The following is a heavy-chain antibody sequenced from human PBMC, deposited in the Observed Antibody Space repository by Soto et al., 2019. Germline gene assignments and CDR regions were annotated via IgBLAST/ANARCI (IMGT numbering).Heavy chain of an antibody. CDR2: IYYSGST. CDR1: GGSISSYY. V-gene: IGHV4-59*01. Sequence: SETLSLTCTVSGGSISSYYWSWIRQPPGKGLEWIGYIYYSGSTNYNPSLKSRVTISVDTSKNQFSLKLSSVTAADTAVYYCARAQDYYDSSGFWNNCFDPWGQGTLVTVSS. CDR3: ARAQDYYDSSGFWNNCFDP. J-gene: IGHJ5*02. D-gene: IGHD3-22*01.